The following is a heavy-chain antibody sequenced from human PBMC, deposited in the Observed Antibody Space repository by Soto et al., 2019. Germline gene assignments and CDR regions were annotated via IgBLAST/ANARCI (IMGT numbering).Heavy chain of an antibody. J-gene: IGHJ4*02. Sequence: LRLSCAASGFTFRTYYMIWVRQAPGKGLEWVSSISAGSTNIYYAPSVKGRFTISRDNAKNSLYLQINSLGAEDTAVYYCARQYPSSSRHFDHWGQGTLVTVSS. CDR3: ARQYPSSSRHFDH. CDR2: ISAGSTNI. D-gene: IGHD6-6*01. V-gene: IGHV3-21*01. CDR1: GFTFRTYY.